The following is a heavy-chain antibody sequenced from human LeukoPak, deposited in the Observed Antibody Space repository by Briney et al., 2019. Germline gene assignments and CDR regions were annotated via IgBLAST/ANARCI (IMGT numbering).Heavy chain of an antibody. D-gene: IGHD3-22*01. CDR2: IYPGDSDT. Sequence: GESLKISCKGSGYSFANYWIDCVRQMPGKGLESMGIIYPGDSDTRYSPSFQGQVTISADKSISTAYLQWSSLKASDTAMYYCARLVDSSGYFDWGQGTLVTVSS. CDR1: GYSFANYW. V-gene: IGHV5-51*01. CDR3: ARLVDSSGYFD. J-gene: IGHJ4*02.